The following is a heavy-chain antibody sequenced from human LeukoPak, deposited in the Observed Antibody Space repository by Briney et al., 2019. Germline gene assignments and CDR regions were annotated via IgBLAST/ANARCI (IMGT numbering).Heavy chain of an antibody. V-gene: IGHV1-2*02. J-gene: IGHJ6*03. CDR2: INPNSGGT. CDR1: GYTFTGHH. D-gene: IGHD2-2*01. Sequence: ASVNASCKASGYTFTGHHMHWVRQAPGQGLEWMGWINPNSGGTNYAQKFQGRVTMTRETSNSTAYMELSRLRSDDTAVYYCARDNCSSTSCYNNYYYYYYMDAWGKGTTVTVSS. CDR3: ARDNCSSTSCYNNYYYYYYMDA.